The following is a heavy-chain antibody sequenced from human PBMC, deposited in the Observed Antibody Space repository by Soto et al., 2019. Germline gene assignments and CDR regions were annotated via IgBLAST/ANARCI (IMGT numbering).Heavy chain of an antibody. CDR3: ARDLRLGRYGSGSSNY. V-gene: IGHV1-18*01. CDR1: GYTFTSYG. D-gene: IGHD3-10*01. Sequence: ASVKVSCKASGYTFTSYGISWVRQAPGQGLEWMGWISAYNGNTNYAQKLQGRVTMTTDTSTSTAYMELRSLRSDDTAVYYCARDLRLGRYGSGSSNYWGQGTLVTVSS. J-gene: IGHJ4*02. CDR2: ISAYNGNT.